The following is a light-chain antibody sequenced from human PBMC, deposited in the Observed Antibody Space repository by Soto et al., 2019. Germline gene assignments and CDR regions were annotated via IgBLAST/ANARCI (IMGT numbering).Light chain of an antibody. CDR2: DAS. CDR3: QQRSNWPYLT. Sequence: EMVLTQSPDTLSLSPGETATLSGRAIQSGSGYLAGYQQNPGQAPRLLIYDASNRAYGVPARFRGSGSGTNVTLTIASLEPDDFAVYYCQQRSNWPYLTFCGGTRV. V-gene: IGKV3-11*01. J-gene: IGKJ4*01. CDR1: QSGSGY.